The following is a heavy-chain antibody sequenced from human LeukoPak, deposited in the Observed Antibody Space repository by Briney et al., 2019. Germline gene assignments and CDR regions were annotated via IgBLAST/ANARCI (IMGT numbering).Heavy chain of an antibody. J-gene: IGHJ4*02. D-gene: IGHD1-26*01. CDR1: GFTFSSYG. CDR2: ISYDGSNK. CDR3: AKGGGSSDYFDY. Sequence: GRSLRLSCAASGFTFSSYGMHWVRQAPGKGLEWVAVISYDGSNKYYADSVKGRFTISRDNSKNTLYLQMNSLRAEDTAVYYCAKGGGSSDYFDYWGQGTLVTVSS. V-gene: IGHV3-30*18.